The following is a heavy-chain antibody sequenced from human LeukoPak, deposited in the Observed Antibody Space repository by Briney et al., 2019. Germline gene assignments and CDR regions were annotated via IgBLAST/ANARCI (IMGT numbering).Heavy chain of an antibody. CDR3: ARCYFDSSGSLGFDY. D-gene: IGHD6-19*01. CDR2: ISSSSTYI. V-gene: IGHV3-21*01. Sequence: GGSLRLSCAASGFTFSSYSMNWVRQAPGKGLEWVSSISSSSTYISSADSVKGRFTISRDNAKNSLSLQMNSLRAEDTAVYYCARCYFDSSGSLGFDYWGQGTLVTVSS. CDR1: GFTFSSYS. J-gene: IGHJ4*02.